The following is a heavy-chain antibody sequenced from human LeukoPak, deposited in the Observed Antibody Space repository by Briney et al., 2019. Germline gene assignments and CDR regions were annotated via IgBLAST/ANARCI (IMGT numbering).Heavy chain of an antibody. CDR3: ARRGQSGIAVAATPRDAFDI. D-gene: IGHD6-19*01. Sequence: RGESLKISCQRSGYIFTSYWIGWVRQVPGKGLEWMGIIYPGDSDTRYSPSFQGQVTISADKSISTAYLQWSSLKASDTAMYYCARRGQSGIAVAATPRDAFDIWGQGTMVTVSS. V-gene: IGHV5-51*01. J-gene: IGHJ3*02. CDR1: GYIFTSYW. CDR2: IYPGDSDT.